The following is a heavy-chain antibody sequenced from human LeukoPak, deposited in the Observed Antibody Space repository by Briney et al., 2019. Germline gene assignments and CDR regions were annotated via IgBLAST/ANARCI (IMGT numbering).Heavy chain of an antibody. V-gene: IGHV5-51*01. Sequence: GESLKFSCKCSGYSFTSYWIGWFRQMPGKGLNWMGIIYPGDSDTRYSPSFQGQVTISADKSISTAYLQWSSLKASDTAMYYCARQTVEMATVDIWGQGTMVTVSS. CDR3: ARQTVEMATVDI. CDR1: GYSFTSYW. J-gene: IGHJ3*02. D-gene: IGHD5-24*01. CDR2: IYPGDSDT.